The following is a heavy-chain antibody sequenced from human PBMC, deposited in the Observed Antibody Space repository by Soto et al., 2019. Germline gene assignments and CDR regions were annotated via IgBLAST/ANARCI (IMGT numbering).Heavy chain of an antibody. CDR1: GYTFTTYY. CDR3: ARRAYHYANMDV. Sequence: QVQLVQSGAEVKKPGASVKVSCETSGYTFTTYYMHWVRRAPGQGLEWMGMSNPSGGSTSYAPKFQGRGTRTRDTYTRTIYMELSSLRRDDTDIYYCARRAYHYANMDVWGQGTTVTVSS. CDR2: SNPSGGST. D-gene: IGHD5-18*01. J-gene: IGHJ6*02. V-gene: IGHV1-46*01.